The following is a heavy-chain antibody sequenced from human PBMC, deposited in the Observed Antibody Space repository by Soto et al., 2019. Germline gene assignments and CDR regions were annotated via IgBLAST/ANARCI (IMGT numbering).Heavy chain of an antibody. Sequence: QVQLVQSGAEVKKPGSSVKVSCKASGGTFSSYAISWVRQAPGQELEWMGGIIPIFGTANYAQKFQGRVTISADKSTSTAHMELSSLRSEDTAVYYCARENRNGGDRSAHYPYYCYYYGMDVWGQGTTVTVSS. CDR1: GGTFSSYA. V-gene: IGHV1-69*06. D-gene: IGHD3-22*01. CDR2: IIPIFGTA. J-gene: IGHJ6*02. CDR3: ARENRNGGDRSAHYPYYCYYYGMDV.